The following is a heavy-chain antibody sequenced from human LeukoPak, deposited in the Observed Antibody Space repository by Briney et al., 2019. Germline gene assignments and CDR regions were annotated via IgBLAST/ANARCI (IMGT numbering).Heavy chain of an antibody. Sequence: GGSLRLSCAASGFTFSGYVMTWVPQAPGKGLECVSSITFSSSHIYYADSVKGRFTISRDNTKDSLYLQMNSLRAEDTAIYYCARGPQFSGPGWFDPWGQGTLVTVSS. CDR1: GFTFSGYV. J-gene: IGHJ5*02. D-gene: IGHD3-10*01. CDR3: ARGPQFSGPGWFDP. V-gene: IGHV3-21*01. CDR2: ITFSSSHI.